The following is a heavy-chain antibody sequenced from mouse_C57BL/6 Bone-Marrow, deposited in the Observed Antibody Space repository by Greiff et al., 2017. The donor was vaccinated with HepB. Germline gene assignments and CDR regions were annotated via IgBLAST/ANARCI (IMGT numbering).Heavy chain of an antibody. V-gene: IGHV1-47*01. D-gene: IGHD1-1*01. CDR1: GYTFTTYP. CDR2: FHPYNDDT. J-gene: IGHJ3*01. Sequence: VKVVESGAELVKPGASVKMSCKASGYTFTTYPIEWMKQNHGKSLEWIGNFHPYNDDTKYNEKFKGKATLTVEKSSSTVYLELSRLTSDDSAVYYCARRSAYGSSYEFAYWGQGTLVTVSA. CDR3: ARRSAYGSSYEFAY.